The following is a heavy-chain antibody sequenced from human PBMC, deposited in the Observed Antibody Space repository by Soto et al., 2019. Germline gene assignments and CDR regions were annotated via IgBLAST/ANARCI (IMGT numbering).Heavy chain of an antibody. J-gene: IGHJ4*02. CDR2: ISPYSGET. Sequence: ASVQVSCKASGYTFTSYGIVWVRQAAGQGLEWMGWISPYSGETRYAEKFQDRVTLTTDTSTKTAYMDLRNLKSDDTAVYWCARGPVAGSDFWGQGTLVTVSS. V-gene: IGHV1-18*04. D-gene: IGHD6-19*01. CDR1: GYTFTSYG. CDR3: ARGPVAGSDF.